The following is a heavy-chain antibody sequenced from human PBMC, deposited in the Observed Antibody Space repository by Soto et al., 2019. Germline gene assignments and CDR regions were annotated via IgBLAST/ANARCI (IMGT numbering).Heavy chain of an antibody. CDR2: IVVGSGDT. D-gene: IGHD6-13*01. V-gene: IGHV1-58*02. CDR1: GFTVSNSA. Sequence: SVKVSCKASGFTVSNSAIQWVRQARGQRLEWMGWIVVGSGDTNYAQKFQERVTITRDMSTSTAYMELSSLSSEDTAVYYCAPLDSDSSSWSPYGMDVWGQGTTVTVSS. J-gene: IGHJ6*02. CDR3: APLDSDSSSWSPYGMDV.